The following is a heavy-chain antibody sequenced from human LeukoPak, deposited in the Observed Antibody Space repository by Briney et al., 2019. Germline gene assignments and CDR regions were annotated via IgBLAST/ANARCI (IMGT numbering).Heavy chain of an antibody. D-gene: IGHD5-12*01. CDR2: IIPIFGTA. CDR1: GGTFSSYA. Sequence: SVKVSCKASGGTFSSYAISWVRQAPGQGLEWMGGIIPIFGTANYAQKFQGRVTITADESTSTAYMELSSLRSEDTAVYYCAGEGGYSGYDYLYYYYYMDVWGKGTTVTVSS. V-gene: IGHV1-69*13. J-gene: IGHJ6*03. CDR3: AGEGGYSGYDYLYYYYYMDV.